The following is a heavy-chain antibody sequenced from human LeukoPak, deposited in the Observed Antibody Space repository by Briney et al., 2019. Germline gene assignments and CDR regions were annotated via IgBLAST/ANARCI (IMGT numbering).Heavy chain of an antibody. Sequence: SETPSLTCTVSGGSISSGGYYWSWIRQHPGKGLEWIGYIYYSGSTYYNPSLKSRVTISVDTSKNQFSLKLSSVTAADTAVYYCARYYDSTGSNWFDPWGQGTLVPVSS. CDR2: IYYSGST. CDR3: ARYYDSTGSNWFDP. J-gene: IGHJ5*02. CDR1: GGSISSGGYY. D-gene: IGHD3-22*01. V-gene: IGHV4-31*03.